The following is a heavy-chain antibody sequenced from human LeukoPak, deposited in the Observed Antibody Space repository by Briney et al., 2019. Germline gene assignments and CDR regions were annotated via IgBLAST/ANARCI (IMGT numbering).Heavy chain of an antibody. J-gene: IGHJ4*02. V-gene: IGHV3-23*01. CDR1: GFGFKDAA. Sequence: GGSLRLSCAASGFGFKDAAMTWVRRAPGQALEWVSLISFSGANTYYADSVKGRFTISRDNSKSTVSLQMNSLRAEDTAMYYCVKDIQLSYWGQGTLVTVSS. CDR2: ISFSGANT. D-gene: IGHD3-16*02. CDR3: VKDIQLSY.